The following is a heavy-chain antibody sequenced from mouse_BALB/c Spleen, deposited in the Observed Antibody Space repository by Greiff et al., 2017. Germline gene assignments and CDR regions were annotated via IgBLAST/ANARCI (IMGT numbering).Heavy chain of an antibody. CDR2: INPSTGYT. CDR3: ARYGAYYRSDD. V-gene: IGHV1-7*01. D-gene: IGHD2-14*01. CDR1: GYTFTSYW. J-gene: IGHJ2*01. Sequence: QVQLKQSGAELAKPGASVKMSCKASGYTFTSYWMHWVKQRPGQGLEWIGYINPSTGYTEYNQKFKDKATLTADKSSSTAYMQLSSLTSEDSAVYYCARYGAYYRSDDWGQGTTLTVSS.